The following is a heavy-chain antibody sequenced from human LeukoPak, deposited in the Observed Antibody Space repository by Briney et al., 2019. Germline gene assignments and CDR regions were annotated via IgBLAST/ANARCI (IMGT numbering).Heavy chain of an antibody. Sequence: GGSLRLSCAASGFTFSSYGMHWVRQAPGKGLEWVAVIWYGGSDKYYADSVKGRFTISRDNSKNTLYLQMNSLRAKDTAVYYCATAPSGSGTFLDYWGQGTLVTVSS. J-gene: IGHJ4*02. D-gene: IGHD3-10*01. V-gene: IGHV3-33*01. CDR2: IWYGGSDK. CDR1: GFTFSSYG. CDR3: ATAPSGSGTFLDY.